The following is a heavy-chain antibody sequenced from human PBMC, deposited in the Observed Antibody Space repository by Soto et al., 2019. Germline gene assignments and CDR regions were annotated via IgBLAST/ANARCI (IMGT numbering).Heavy chain of an antibody. CDR2: IKQDGSEE. D-gene: IGHD6-13*01. CDR3: ATSRTFDY. CDR1: GFTFSSYW. V-gene: IGHV3-7*01. Sequence: GGSLRLSCVVSGFTFSSYWMNWVRQAPGKGLEWVANIKQDGSEEYYVDSAKGRFTISRDNAKNSLYLQMNSLSAEDTAIHYCATSRTFDYWGQGTLVTVSS. J-gene: IGHJ4*02.